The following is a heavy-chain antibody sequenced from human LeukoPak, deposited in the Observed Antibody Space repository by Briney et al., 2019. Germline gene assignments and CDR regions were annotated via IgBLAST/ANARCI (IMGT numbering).Heavy chain of an antibody. CDR3: VRVGIQQWLAPDY. CDR1: GFSFSKYW. Sequence: PGGSLRLSCVVSGFSFSKYWMSWVRQAPGKGLEWVANINQDGSERYYVDSVKGRFTISRDNAKNSLSLQMNFLRVADTAVYYCVRVGIQQWLAPDYWGQGTLVTVSS. V-gene: IGHV3-7*03. J-gene: IGHJ4*02. CDR2: INQDGSER. D-gene: IGHD6-19*01.